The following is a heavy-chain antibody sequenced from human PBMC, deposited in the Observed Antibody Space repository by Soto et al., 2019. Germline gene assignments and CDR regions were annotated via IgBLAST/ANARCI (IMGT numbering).Heavy chain of an antibody. J-gene: IGHJ6*02. Sequence: SLRLSCAASGFTFSSYEMNWVRQAPGKGLEWVSYISSSGSTIYYADSVKGRFTISRDNAKNSLYLQMNSLRAEDTAVYYCARVLGGEWTDYYYYYYGMDVWGQGTTVTSP. CDR1: GFTFSSYE. V-gene: IGHV3-48*03. D-gene: IGHD3-16*01. CDR2: ISSSGSTI. CDR3: ARVLGGEWTDYYYYYYGMDV.